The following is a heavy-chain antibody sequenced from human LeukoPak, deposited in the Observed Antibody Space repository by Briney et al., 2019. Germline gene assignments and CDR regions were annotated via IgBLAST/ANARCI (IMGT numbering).Heavy chain of an antibody. CDR1: GFTFSSYW. CDR3: TRVRGESPRWFDP. CDR2: INSVGTNT. Sequence: GGSLRLSCAASGFTFSSYWMYWVRQAPGKGLVWVALINSVGTNTNYADSVKGRFTISRNNAENMVYLHMNSLGAEDTAVYYCTRVRGESPRWFDPWGQGTLVTV. D-gene: IGHD3-10*01. J-gene: IGHJ5*02. V-gene: IGHV3-74*01.